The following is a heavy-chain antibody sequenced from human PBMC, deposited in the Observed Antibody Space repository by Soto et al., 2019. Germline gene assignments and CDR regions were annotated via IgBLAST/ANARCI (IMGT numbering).Heavy chain of an antibody. Sequence: ASVKVSCKASGYTFTSYGISWVRQAPGQGLEWMGWISAYNGNTNYAQKLQGRVTMTTDTSTSTAYMELRSLRSDDTAVYYCAKMGCSSTSCPKGYYYYYMDVWGTGTTVTVSS. CDR2: ISAYNGNT. D-gene: IGHD2-2*01. J-gene: IGHJ6*03. CDR3: AKMGCSSTSCPKGYYYYYMDV. V-gene: IGHV1-18*01. CDR1: GYTFTSYG.